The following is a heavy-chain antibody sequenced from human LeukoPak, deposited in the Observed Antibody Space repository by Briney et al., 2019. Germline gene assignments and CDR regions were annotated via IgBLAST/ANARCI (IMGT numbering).Heavy chain of an antibody. D-gene: IGHD3-10*01. CDR2: IGISTTYI. CDR1: GFTFSSYN. Sequence: GGSLRLSCVVSGFTFSSYNFNWVRQAPGKGLEWVSSIGISTTYIYYADSVTGRFTISRDNAKNSLYLQMNSLKGDDTAVYYCAKDSAFYYIDVWGKGTTVIISS. V-gene: IGHV3-21*01. J-gene: IGHJ6*03. CDR3: AKDSAFYYIDV.